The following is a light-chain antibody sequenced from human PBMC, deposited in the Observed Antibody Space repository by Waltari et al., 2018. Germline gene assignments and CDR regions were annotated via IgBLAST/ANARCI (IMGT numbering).Light chain of an antibody. CDR2: KAS. Sequence: DIQMTQSPSTLSASVRDRVTITCRASQSISSWLAWYQQKPGKAPKLLIYKASSLESGVPSRFSGSGSGTEFTLTISSLQPDDFATYYCQQYNSYCFGPGTKVDIK. CDR1: QSISSW. V-gene: IGKV1-5*03. CDR3: QQYNSYC. J-gene: IGKJ3*01.